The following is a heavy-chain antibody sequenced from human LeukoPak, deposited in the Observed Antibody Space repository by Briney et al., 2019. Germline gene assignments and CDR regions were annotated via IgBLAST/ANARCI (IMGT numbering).Heavy chain of an antibody. J-gene: IGHJ4*02. D-gene: IGHD6-6*01. CDR3: ARTSYSSWTFFEY. CDR2: IYTDGST. V-gene: IGHV3-53*01. Sequence: GSLRLSCAASGLSVSSSYMSWVRQAPGKGLEWVSVIYTDGSTDYADSVEGRFTVPRDNSKNTLYFQMNSLRAEDTAVYYCARTSYSSWTFFEYWGQGTLVTVSS. CDR1: GLSVSSSY.